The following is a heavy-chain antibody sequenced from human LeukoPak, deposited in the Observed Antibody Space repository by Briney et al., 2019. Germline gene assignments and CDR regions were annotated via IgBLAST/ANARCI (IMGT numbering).Heavy chain of an antibody. V-gene: IGHV5-51*01. D-gene: IGHD6-19*01. CDR1: GYSFSAYW. CDR3: AKISLAGDYFDY. Sequence: GESLKISRKGSGYSFSAYWIAWVRQMPGKGLEWMGIINPRDSDTRYSPSFLGQVTFSADKSINTAYLQWPSLKAPDTAIYYCAKISLAGDYFDYWGQGTLVIVSS. CDR2: INPRDSDT. J-gene: IGHJ4*02.